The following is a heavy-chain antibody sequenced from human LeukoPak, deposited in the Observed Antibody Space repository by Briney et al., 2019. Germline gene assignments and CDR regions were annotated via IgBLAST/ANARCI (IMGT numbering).Heavy chain of an antibody. CDR2: IYYSGST. V-gene: IGHV4-39*01. Sequence: SETLSLTCAVSGGSISSYYWGWIRQPPGKGLEWIGSIYYSGSTYYNPSLKSRVTISVDTSKNQFSLKLSSVTAADTAVYYCARHLDYDFWSGYSHYFDYWGQGTLVTVSS. J-gene: IGHJ4*02. CDR1: GGSISSYY. CDR3: ARHLDYDFWSGYSHYFDY. D-gene: IGHD3-3*01.